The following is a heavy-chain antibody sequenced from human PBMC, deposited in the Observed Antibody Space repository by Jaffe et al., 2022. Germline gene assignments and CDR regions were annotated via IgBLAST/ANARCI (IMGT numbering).Heavy chain of an antibody. V-gene: IGHV4-34*01. CDR1: GGSFSGYY. CDR2: INHSGST. Sequence: QVQLQQWGAGLLKPSETLSLTCAVYGGSFSGYYWSWIRQPPGKGLEWIGEINHSGSTNYNPSLKSRVTISVDTSKNQFSLKLSSVTAADTAVYYCARGVYGSGRGYFQHWGQGTLVTVSS. J-gene: IGHJ1*01. CDR3: ARGVYGSGRGYFQH. D-gene: IGHD3-10*01.